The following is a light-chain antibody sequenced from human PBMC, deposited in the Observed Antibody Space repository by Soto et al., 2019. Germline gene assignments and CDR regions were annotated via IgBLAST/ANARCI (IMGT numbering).Light chain of an antibody. Sequence: DIQMTQSPSSLSASLGDRVTITCRASQTISSSLNWYQQRPGQAPKLLIYAASNLQSGVPSSFSGSGSGSDFTLTISSLQPEDFATYFCQHSYTTPPQRTFGQGTRVEIK. V-gene: IGKV1-39*01. CDR3: QHSYTTPPQRT. CDR2: AAS. CDR1: QTISSS. J-gene: IGKJ1*01.